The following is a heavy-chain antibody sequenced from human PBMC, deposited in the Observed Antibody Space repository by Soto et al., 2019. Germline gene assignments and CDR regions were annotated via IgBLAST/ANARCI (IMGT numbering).Heavy chain of an antibody. Sequence: GGSLRLSCAASGFTFSSYSMNWVRQAPGRGLEWVSYISSSSSTIYYADSVKGRFTISRDNAKNSLYLQMNSLRDEDTAVYYCARDYYDSSGYYGAIGYWGQGTLVTVSS. CDR3: ARDYYDSSGYYGAIGY. CDR2: ISSSSSTI. D-gene: IGHD3-22*01. V-gene: IGHV3-48*02. J-gene: IGHJ4*02. CDR1: GFTFSSYS.